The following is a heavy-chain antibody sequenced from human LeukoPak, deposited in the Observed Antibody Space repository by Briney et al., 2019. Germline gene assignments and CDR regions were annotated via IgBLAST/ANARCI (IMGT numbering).Heavy chain of an antibody. Sequence: GESLRLSGAASTIPFSRSATSCDRQPPRNWLEWVSAIICIGGSSYYADSVKGRFTISRDNSKNTLYLEMNSLRAEDTAVYYCAKGNGFDPWGQGTLVTVSS. CDR2: IICIGGSS. V-gene: IGHV3-23*01. CDR1: TIPFSRSA. J-gene: IGHJ5*02. CDR3: AKGNGFDP.